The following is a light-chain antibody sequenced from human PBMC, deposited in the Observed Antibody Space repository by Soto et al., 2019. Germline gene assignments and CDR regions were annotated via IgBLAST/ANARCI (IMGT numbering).Light chain of an antibody. CDR2: AAS. CDR3: QQSYSTPQT. CDR1: QSISSY. J-gene: IGKJ1*01. V-gene: IGKV1-39*01. Sequence: DIQMTQYTSSLSASVGDRVTISFRASQSISSYLNWYQQKPGKAPKLLIYAASSLRSGVPSRFSGSGSGTDFTLTISSLQPEDFATYYCQQSYSTPQTFGQGTKVDI.